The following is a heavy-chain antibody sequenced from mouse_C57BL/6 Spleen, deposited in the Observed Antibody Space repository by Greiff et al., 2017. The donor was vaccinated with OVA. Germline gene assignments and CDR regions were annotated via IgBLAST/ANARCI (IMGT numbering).Heavy chain of an antibody. CDR2: ISSGGSYT. CDR3: ARQAYGSSYGWFAY. CDR1: GFTFSSYG. V-gene: IGHV5-6*02. D-gene: IGHD1-1*01. Sequence: EVKLVESGGDLVKPGGSLKLSCAASGFTFSSYGMSWVRQTPDKRLEWVATISSGGSYTYYPDSVKGRFTISRDNAKNTLYLQMSSLKSEDTAMYYCARQAYGSSYGWFAYWGQGTLVTVSA. J-gene: IGHJ3*01.